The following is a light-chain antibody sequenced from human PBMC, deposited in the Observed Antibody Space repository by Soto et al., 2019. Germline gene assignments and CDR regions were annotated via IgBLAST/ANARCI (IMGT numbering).Light chain of an antibody. CDR3: QQHKNWPPVT. CDR2: GAS. CDR1: QSVGSA. V-gene: IGKV3-15*01. J-gene: IGKJ3*01. Sequence: EIVMTQSPATLSVSPGEPATLSCRASQSVGSAVAWYQHKPGQAPRLLIVGASIRATGVPGRFSGGGSGTEFTLSLSSPQSEVNVVYSCQQHKNWPPVTF.